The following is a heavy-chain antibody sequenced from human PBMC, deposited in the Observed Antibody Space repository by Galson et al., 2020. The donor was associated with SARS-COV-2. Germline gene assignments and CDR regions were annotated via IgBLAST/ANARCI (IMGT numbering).Heavy chain of an antibody. CDR3: AREWGDINSSVFDY. CDR1: GYTFISFY. D-gene: IGHD2-21*01. J-gene: IGHJ4*02. V-gene: IGHV1-46*04. Sequence: ASVKVSCKASGYTFISFYIHWVRQAPAQGLEWMGVINQSGDITSSAQKLRGRVTVTRDMSTQTVYMDLSSLTSEDTAVYYCAREWGDINSSVFDYWGQGSLVGVSS. CDR2: INQSGDIT.